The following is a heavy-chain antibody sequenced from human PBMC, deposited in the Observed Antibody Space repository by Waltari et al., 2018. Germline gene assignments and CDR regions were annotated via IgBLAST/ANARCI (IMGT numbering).Heavy chain of an antibody. CDR3: VRDRTNAYCGSDCSPY. Sequence: EVQLVESGGGLVQPGGSLRLSCAASGFAFSSYWMHWIRQHSEKGLVRVSGINTDGRSPTYADSVKCRFTISRDNVKNTLFLKMNSLRAEDTGVYYCVRDRTNAYCGSDCSPYWGQGTLVTVSS. J-gene: IGHJ4*02. CDR2: INTDGRSP. V-gene: IGHV3-74*01. CDR1: GFAFSSYW. D-gene: IGHD2-21*02.